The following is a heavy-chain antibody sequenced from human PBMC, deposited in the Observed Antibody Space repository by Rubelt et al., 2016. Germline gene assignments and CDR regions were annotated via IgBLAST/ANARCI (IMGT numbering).Heavy chain of an antibody. CDR3: ASTSGVANWFDP. Sequence: SYDGSNKYYADSVKGRFTISRDNSKNTLYLQMNSLRAEDTAVYYCASTSGVANWFDPWGQGTLVTVSS. V-gene: IGHV3-30*01. D-gene: IGHD5-12*01. CDR2: SYDGSNK. J-gene: IGHJ5*02.